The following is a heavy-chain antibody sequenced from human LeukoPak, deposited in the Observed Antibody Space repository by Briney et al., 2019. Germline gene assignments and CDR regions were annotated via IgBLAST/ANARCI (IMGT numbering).Heavy chain of an antibody. CDR2: INRSGST. V-gene: IGHV4-34*01. CDR1: GGSFSGYY. CDR3: ARTTDDDAFDI. Sequence: PSETLSLTCAVYGGSFSGYYWSWIRQPPGKGLEWIGEINRSGSTNYNPSLKSRVTISVDTSKNHFSLKLSSVTAADTAVYYCARTTDDDAFDIWGQGTMVTVSS. J-gene: IGHJ3*02. D-gene: IGHD4-17*01.